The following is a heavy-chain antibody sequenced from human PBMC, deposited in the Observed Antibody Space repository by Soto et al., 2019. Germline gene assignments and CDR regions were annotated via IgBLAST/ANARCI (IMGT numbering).Heavy chain of an antibody. CDR3: ARDTSVAGTPDAFDI. V-gene: IGHV3-21*01. CDR1: GFTFSSYS. CDR2: ISSSSYI. D-gene: IGHD6-19*01. J-gene: IGHJ3*02. Sequence: PGGSLRLSCAASGFTFSSYSMNWVRQAPGKGLEWVSSISSSSYIYYADSVKGRFTISRDNAKNSLYLQMNSLRAEDTAVYYCARDTSVAGTPDAFDIWGQGTMVTVSS.